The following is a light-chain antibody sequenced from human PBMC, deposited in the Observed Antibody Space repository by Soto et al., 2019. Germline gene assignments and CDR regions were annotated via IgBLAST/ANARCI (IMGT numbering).Light chain of an antibody. CDR2: AAS. V-gene: IGKV1-39*01. Sequence: DIQMTQSPSSLSASVGDRVTITCRASQSISSYLNWYHQKPGKAPKLLIYAASSLQSGVPSRFSGSGSGTDFTLTISSLQPEDFATYYCEQSYSTPYTFGQGTKVDIK. J-gene: IGKJ2*01. CDR3: EQSYSTPYT. CDR1: QSISSY.